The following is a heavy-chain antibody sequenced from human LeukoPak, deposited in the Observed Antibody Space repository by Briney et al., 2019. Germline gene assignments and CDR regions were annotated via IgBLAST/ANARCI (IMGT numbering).Heavy chain of an antibody. CDR3: ARDVRQLAWLSDKIDY. CDR1: GYTFTGYY. Sequence: ASVKVSCKASGYTFTGYYMHWVRQAPGQGLEWMGWINPNSGGTNYAQKFQGRVTMTRDTSISTAYMELSRLRSDDTAVYYCARDVRQLAWLSDKIDYWGQGTLVTVSS. CDR2: INPNSGGT. J-gene: IGHJ4*02. V-gene: IGHV1-2*02. D-gene: IGHD5-18*01.